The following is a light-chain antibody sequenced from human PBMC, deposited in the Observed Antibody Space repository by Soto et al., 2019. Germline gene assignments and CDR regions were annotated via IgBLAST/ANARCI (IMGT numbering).Light chain of an antibody. CDR1: QSISTW. V-gene: IGKV1-5*03. Sequence: DIQMTQSPSTLSASVGDRVTITCRASQSISTWLAWYQQKPGKAPKLLIYKASTLESGVPSRFSGSGSGTEFTLTISGLQTDDFATYYCQQEYTFGQGTKLEIK. J-gene: IGKJ2*01. CDR2: KAS. CDR3: QQEYT.